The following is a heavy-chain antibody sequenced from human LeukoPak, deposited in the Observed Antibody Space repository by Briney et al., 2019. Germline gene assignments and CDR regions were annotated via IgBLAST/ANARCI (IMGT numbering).Heavy chain of an antibody. CDR1: GFTFSGSA. J-gene: IGHJ4*02. CDR3: ARDEGGDYVGLDH. Sequence: GGSLRLSCAASGFTFSGSAMHWVRQASGKGLEWVGRIRSKANSYATAYAASVKGRFTISRDDSKNTAYLQMNSLKTEDTAVYYCARDEGGDYVGLDHWGQGTLVIVSS. D-gene: IGHD4-17*01. V-gene: IGHV3-73*01. CDR2: IRSKANSYAT.